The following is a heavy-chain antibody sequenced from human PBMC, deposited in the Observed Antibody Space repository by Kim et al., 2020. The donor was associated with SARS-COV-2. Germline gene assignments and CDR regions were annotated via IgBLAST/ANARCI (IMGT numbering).Heavy chain of an antibody. D-gene: IGHD4-17*01. J-gene: IGHJ4*02. CDR1: GFTFSNAW. CDR3: TTDLRYDYGDYFGADY. Sequence: GGSLRLSCAASGFTFSNAWMSWVRQAPGKGLEWVGRIKSKTDGGTTDYAAPVKGRFTISRDYSKNTLYLQMNSLKTEDTAVYYCTTDLRYDYGDYFGADYWGQGTLVTVSS. CDR2: IKSKTDGGTT. V-gene: IGHV3-15*01.